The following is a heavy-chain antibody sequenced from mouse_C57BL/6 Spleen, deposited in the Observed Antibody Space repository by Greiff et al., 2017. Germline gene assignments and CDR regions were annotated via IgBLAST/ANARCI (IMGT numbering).Heavy chain of an antibody. V-gene: IGHV1-5*01. Sequence: VQLQQSGTVLARPGASVKMSCKTSGYTFTSYWMHWVKQRPGQGLEWIGAIYPGNSDTSYNQKFKGKAKLTAVTSASTAYMELSSLTNEDSAVYYCTSRYDYDEGFAYWGQGTLVTVSA. CDR1: GYTFTSYW. CDR2: IYPGNSDT. CDR3: TSRYDYDEGFAY. J-gene: IGHJ3*01. D-gene: IGHD2-4*01.